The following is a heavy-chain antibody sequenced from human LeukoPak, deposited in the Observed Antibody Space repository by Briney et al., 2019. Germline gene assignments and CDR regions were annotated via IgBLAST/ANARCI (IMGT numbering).Heavy chain of an antibody. Sequence: ASVKVSCKASGGTFSSYAISWVRQAPGQGLEWMGRIIPILGIANYAQKFQGRVTITRDKSTSTAYMELSSLRSEDTAVYYCARGYWGASGSYSIVDYWGQGTLVTVSS. CDR1: GGTFSSYA. D-gene: IGHD1-26*01. CDR2: IIPILGIA. J-gene: IGHJ4*02. V-gene: IGHV1-69*04. CDR3: ARGYWGASGSYSIVDY.